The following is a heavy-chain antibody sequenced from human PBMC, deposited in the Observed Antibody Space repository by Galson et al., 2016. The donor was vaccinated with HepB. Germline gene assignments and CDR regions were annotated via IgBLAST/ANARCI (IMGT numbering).Heavy chain of an antibody. Sequence: SLRLSCAVSGFSFSNYAMTWVRQAPGKGLEWVAIIWHDGSNKYYADYAKGRFTISRDNSNNTLYLQMNILRPEDTAVYYCAKDRGRDGYNYEKNYFDSWGQGTLVTVSS. J-gene: IGHJ4*02. CDR2: IWHDGSNK. D-gene: IGHD5-24*01. CDR3: AKDRGRDGYNYEKNYFDS. V-gene: IGHV3-33*06. CDR1: GFSFSNYA.